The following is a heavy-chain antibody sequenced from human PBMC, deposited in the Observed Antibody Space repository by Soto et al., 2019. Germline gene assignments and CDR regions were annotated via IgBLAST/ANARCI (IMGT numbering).Heavy chain of an antibody. V-gene: IGHV3-23*01. CDR2: ISGSGGST. CDR1: GLTFSSYA. Sequence: EVQLLESGGGLVQPGGSLRLSCAASGLTFSSYAMSWDRQAPGKGLEWVSAISGSGGSTYYADSVKGRFTISRDNSKNTLYLQMNSLRAEDTVVYSCAKVAALACRGGMDVWGQWTTVTVSS. J-gene: IGHJ6*02. D-gene: IGHD5-12*01. CDR3: AKVAALACRGGMDV.